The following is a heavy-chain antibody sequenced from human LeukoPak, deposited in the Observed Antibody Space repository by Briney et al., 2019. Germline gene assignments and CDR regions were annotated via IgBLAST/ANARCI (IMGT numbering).Heavy chain of an antibody. Sequence: SETLSLTCTVSGGSISTSSYYWGWVRQPPGKGLEWIGNIFYSGSTYYSPSLKSRVTISLDTSRNQFSLKLSSVTAADTAVYYCARLRYTIFGVVIIRNNWFDPWGQGTLVTVSS. J-gene: IGHJ5*02. D-gene: IGHD3-3*01. CDR3: ARLRYTIFGVVIIRNNWFDP. CDR1: GGSISTSSYY. CDR2: IFYSGST. V-gene: IGHV4-39*07.